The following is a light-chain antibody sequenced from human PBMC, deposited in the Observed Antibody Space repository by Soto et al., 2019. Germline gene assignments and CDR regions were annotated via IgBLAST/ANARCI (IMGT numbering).Light chain of an antibody. J-gene: IGKJ1*01. Sequence: DIQMTQSPTSLSASVGDRVTIACRTSQSISNYLNWYQQKPGKAPKLLIYAAFSLQSGVPSRFSGSGSGTEFTLTISSLQAEDFATYYCQQSYSTPRTFGQGTKVELK. CDR2: AAF. V-gene: IGKV1-39*01. CDR3: QQSYSTPRT. CDR1: QSISNY.